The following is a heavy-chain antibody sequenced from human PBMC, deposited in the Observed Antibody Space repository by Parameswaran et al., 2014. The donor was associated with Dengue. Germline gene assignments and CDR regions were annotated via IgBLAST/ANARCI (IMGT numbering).Heavy chain of an antibody. V-gene: IGHV4-34*01. J-gene: IGHJ3*02. D-gene: IGHD5-12*01. Sequence: VRQAPGKGLEWIGEINHSGSTNYNPSLKSRVTISVDTSKNQFSLKLSSVTAADTAVYYCARPNVLVATIRRRAFDIWGQGTMVTVSS. CDR3: ARPNVLVATIRRRAFDI. CDR2: INHSGST.